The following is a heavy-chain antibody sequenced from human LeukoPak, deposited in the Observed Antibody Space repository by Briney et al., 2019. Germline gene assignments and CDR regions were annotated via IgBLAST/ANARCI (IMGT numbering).Heavy chain of an antibody. CDR3: ARRGNILTGYHLLGC. V-gene: IGHV1-8*01. CDR2: MNPNSGNT. D-gene: IGHD3-9*01. Sequence: GASVKVSCKASGYTFTSYDINWVRQATGQGLEWMGWMNPNSGNTGYAQKFQGRVTMTRNTSISTAYMELSSLRSEDTAVYYCARRGNILTGYHLLGCWGQGTLVTVSS. J-gene: IGHJ4*02. CDR1: GYTFTSYD.